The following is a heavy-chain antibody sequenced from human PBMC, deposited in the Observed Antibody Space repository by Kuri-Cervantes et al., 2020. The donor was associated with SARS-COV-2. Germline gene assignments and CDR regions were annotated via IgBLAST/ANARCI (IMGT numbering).Heavy chain of an antibody. Sequence: GGSLRLSCAASGFTFSSYSMNWVRQAPGKGLEWVSYISSSSSTIYYADSVKGRFTISRDNAKNTLYLQMNSLRAEDTAVYYCAKEMGATKYFQHWGQGTLVTVSS. V-gene: IGHV3-48*01. CDR2: ISSSSSTI. J-gene: IGHJ1*01. CDR3: AKEMGATKYFQH. D-gene: IGHD1-26*01. CDR1: GFTFSSYS.